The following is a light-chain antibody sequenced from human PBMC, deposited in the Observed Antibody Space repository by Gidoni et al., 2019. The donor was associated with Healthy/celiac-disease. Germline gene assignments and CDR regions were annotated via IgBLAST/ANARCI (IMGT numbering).Light chain of an antibody. CDR1: SSNIGNNY. V-gene: IGLV1-51*01. Sequence: QSVLTQPPSVSAAPGQKVTISCSGSSSNIGNNYVSWYQQLPGTAPKLLIYDNNKRTAGIPDRFSGSKSGTSATLGITGLQTGDEADYYCGTWDSSLSAVVFGGGTKLTVL. CDR3: GTWDSSLSAVV. CDR2: DNN. J-gene: IGLJ2*01.